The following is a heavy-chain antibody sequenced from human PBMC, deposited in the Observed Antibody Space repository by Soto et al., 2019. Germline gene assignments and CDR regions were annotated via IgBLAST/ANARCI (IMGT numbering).Heavy chain of an antibody. D-gene: IGHD1-26*01. CDR2: ISAYNGNT. CDR3: ARGGRRYDYNYYYLDV. V-gene: IGHV1-18*01. J-gene: IGHJ6*03. CDR1: GYTFTSYG. Sequence: ASVKVSCKASGYTFTSYGISWVRQAPGQGLEWMGWISAYNGNTNYAQKLQGRVTMTTDTSTSTAYMELRSLRSGDTAVYYCARGGRRYDYNYYYLDVWGKGTTVTVSS.